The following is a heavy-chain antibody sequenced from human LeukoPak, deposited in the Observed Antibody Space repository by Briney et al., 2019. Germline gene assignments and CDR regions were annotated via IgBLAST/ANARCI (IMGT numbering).Heavy chain of an antibody. J-gene: IGHJ5*02. D-gene: IGHD4-17*01. CDR1: GGSISSSSYY. V-gene: IGHV4-39*01. CDR3: ARHYGP. Sequence: SETLSLTCTVSGGSISSSSYYWGWIRQPPGKGLEWIGWIYYSGTTYYNPSLQSRVAISVDPSKTQFSLKLSSVTAADTVVYYCARHYGPWGQGTLVTVHS. CDR2: IYYSGTT.